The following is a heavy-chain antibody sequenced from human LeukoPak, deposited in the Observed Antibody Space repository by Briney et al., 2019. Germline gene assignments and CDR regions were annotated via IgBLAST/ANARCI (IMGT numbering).Heavy chain of an antibody. CDR2: IYYSGST. Sequence: SETLSLTCTVSGGSISSSSYYWGWIRQPPGKGLEWIGSIYYSGSTYYNPSLKSRVTISVDTSKNQFSLKLSSVTAADTAVYYCARGPQCTSCYSHAFDIWGQGTMVTVSS. D-gene: IGHD2-2*01. CDR3: ARGPQCTSCYSHAFDI. CDR1: GGSISSSSYY. J-gene: IGHJ3*02. V-gene: IGHV4-39*01.